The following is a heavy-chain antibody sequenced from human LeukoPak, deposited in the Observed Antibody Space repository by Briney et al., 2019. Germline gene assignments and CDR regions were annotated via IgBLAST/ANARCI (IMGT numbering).Heavy chain of an antibody. D-gene: IGHD3-9*01. Sequence: PSETLSLTCTVSGGSISSYYWSWIRQPPGKGLEWIGYIYCSGSTNYNPSLKSRVTISVDTSKNQFSLKLSSVTAADTAVYYCARSVRYFDWLPWDYWGQGTLVTVSS. CDR3: ARSVRYFDWLPWDY. J-gene: IGHJ4*02. V-gene: IGHV4-59*08. CDR2: IYCSGST. CDR1: GGSISSYY.